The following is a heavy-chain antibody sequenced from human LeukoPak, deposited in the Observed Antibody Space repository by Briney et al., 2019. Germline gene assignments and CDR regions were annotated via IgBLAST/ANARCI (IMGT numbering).Heavy chain of an antibody. V-gene: IGHV3-23*01. Sequence: GGSLRLSCAASGFTFSSYGMSWVRQAPGKGLEWVSAISGSGGSTYYADSVKGRFTISRDNSKNTLYLQMNSLRAEDTAVYYCAKSFSIERHDYGGNSADYWGQGTLVTVSS. CDR2: ISGSGGST. CDR1: GFTFSSYG. D-gene: IGHD4-23*01. J-gene: IGHJ4*02. CDR3: AKSFSIERHDYGGNSADY.